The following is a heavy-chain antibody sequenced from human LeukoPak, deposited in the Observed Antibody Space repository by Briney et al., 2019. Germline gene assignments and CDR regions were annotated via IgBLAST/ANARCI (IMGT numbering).Heavy chain of an antibody. J-gene: IGHJ4*02. CDR2: TRNKANSYTT. CDR3: ARAETSSTSFVIFDY. D-gene: IGHD2-2*01. Sequence: GGSLRLSCAVSGFTFSDHCMDWVRQAPGKGLEWVGRTRNKANSYTTEYAASVKGRFTISRDDSKNLLYLQMHSMKAEDTAVYYCARAETSSTSFVIFDYWGQGTLVIVSS. CDR1: GFTFSDHC. V-gene: IGHV3-72*01.